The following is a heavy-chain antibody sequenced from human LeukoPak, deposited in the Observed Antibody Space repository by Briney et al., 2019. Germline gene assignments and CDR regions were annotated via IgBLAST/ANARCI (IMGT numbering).Heavy chain of an antibody. CDR3: ARDSSSWYPDY. CDR2: IYYSGST. D-gene: IGHD6-13*01. V-gene: IGHV4-59*01. J-gene: IGHJ4*02. Sequence: SETLSLTCTVSGGSLSSYYWSWIRQPPGKGLEWIGYIYYSGSTNYNPSLKSRVTISVDTSKNQFSLKLSSVTAADTAVYYCARDSSSWYPDYWGQGTLVTVSS. CDR1: GGSLSSYY.